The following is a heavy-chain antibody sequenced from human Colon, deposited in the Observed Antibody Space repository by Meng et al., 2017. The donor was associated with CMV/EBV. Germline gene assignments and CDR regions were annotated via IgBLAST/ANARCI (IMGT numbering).Heavy chain of an antibody. J-gene: IGHJ6*02. Sequence: GGSLRLSCAASGFTFDDYGMSWVRQAPGKGLEWVSGINWNSAIIGYAGSVRGRFTISRDNANNSLFLELNSLRADDTAVYYCARLSGNSRMDVWGQGTTVTVSS. D-gene: IGHD1-26*01. CDR3: ARLSGNSRMDV. CDR2: INWNSAII. V-gene: IGHV3-20*04. CDR1: GFTFDDYG.